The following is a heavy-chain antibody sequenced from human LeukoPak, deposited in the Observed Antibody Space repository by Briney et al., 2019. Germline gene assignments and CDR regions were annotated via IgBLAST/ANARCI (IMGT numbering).Heavy chain of an antibody. CDR1: GFTFSSYW. J-gene: IGHJ3*02. Sequence: GGSLRLSCAASGFTFSSYWMSWVRQAPGKGLEWVANIKQDGSEKYYVDSVKGRFTISRDNAKNSLYLQMNSLRAEDTAVYYCASGVVFDAFDIWGQGTMVTVSS. CDR2: IKQDGSEK. D-gene: IGHD2-8*01. V-gene: IGHV3-7*01. CDR3: ASGVVFDAFDI.